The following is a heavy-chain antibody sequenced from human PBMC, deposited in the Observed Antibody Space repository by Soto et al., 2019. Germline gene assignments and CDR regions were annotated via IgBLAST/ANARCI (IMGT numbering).Heavy chain of an antibody. CDR3: ARDRGDRYYYYYGMDV. CDR2: IYHSGST. V-gene: IGHV4-59*12. CDR1: GGSISGSA. Sequence: PSETLSLTCTISGGSISGSAWSWIRQPPGKGLEWIGYIYHSGSTNYNPSLKSRVTMSVGRSKNQFSLKLSSVTAADTAVYYCARDRGDRYYYYYGMDVWGQGTTVTVSS. D-gene: IGHD2-21*02. J-gene: IGHJ6*02.